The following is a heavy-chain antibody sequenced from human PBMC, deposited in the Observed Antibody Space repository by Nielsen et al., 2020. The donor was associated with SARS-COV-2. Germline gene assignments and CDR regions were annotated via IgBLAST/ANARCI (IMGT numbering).Heavy chain of an antibody. D-gene: IGHD3-22*01. V-gene: IGHV1-69*10. Sequence: SVKVSCKASGGTFSSYAISWVRQAPGQGLEWMGGIIPILGIANYAQKFQGRVTITADKSTSTAYMELSSLRSEDTAVYYCARGRYYDSSGFRPTHYYYYYGMDVWGQGTTVTVSS. CDR2: IIPILGIA. J-gene: IGHJ6*02. CDR1: GGTFSSYA. CDR3: ARGRYYDSSGFRPTHYYYYYGMDV.